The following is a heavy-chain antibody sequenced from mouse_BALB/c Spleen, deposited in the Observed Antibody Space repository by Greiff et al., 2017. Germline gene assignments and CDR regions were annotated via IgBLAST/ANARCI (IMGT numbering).Heavy chain of an antibody. Sequence: VQLQQSGAELAKPGASVKMSCKASGYTFTSYWMHWVKQRPGQGLEWIGYINPSTGYTEYNQKFKDKATLTADKSSSTAYMQLSSLTSEDSAVYYCARSGVITVDYWGQGTTLTVSS. J-gene: IGHJ2*01. D-gene: IGHD2-4*01. CDR2: INPSTGYT. V-gene: IGHV1-7*01. CDR3: ARSGVITVDY. CDR1: GYTFTSYW.